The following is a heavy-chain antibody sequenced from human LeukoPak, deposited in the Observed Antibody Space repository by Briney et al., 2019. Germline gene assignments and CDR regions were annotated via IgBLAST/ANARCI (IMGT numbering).Heavy chain of an antibody. Sequence: GSSVKVSCKASEGTFSNHAITWVRQAPGQGLEWVGGVIPVFAITDFAQKFQGRVTFTTDETTSTAYMELCGLRSEDTAIYYCARVDPTLDPDAFDIWGQGTMVTVSS. J-gene: IGHJ3*02. D-gene: IGHD4-11*01. V-gene: IGHV1-69*05. CDR1: EGTFSNHA. CDR2: VIPVFAIT. CDR3: ARVDPTLDPDAFDI.